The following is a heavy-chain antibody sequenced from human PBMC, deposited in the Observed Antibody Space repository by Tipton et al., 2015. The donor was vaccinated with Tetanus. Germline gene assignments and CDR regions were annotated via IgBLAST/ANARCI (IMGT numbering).Heavy chain of an antibody. V-gene: IGHV3-33*01. D-gene: IGHD6-13*01. CDR3: VRDGPRRSGYGDY. CDR1: GFTFSTYA. Sequence: RSLRLSCAASGFTFSTYAMHWVRQAPGKGLEWVAVIWYDGSKEYYQDSVKGRFTISRDISKNTLHLQMNSLRAEDTALYYCVRDGPRRSGYGDYWGQGTLVTVSS. CDR2: IWYDGSKE. J-gene: IGHJ4*02.